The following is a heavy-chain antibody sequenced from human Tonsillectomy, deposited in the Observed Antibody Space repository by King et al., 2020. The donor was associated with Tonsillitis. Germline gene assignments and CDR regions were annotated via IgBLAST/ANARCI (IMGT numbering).Heavy chain of an antibody. CDR3: ARAPRQDNWNYVRWFDP. D-gene: IGHD3-10*02. CDR2: IYYSGSI. Sequence: QLQESGPGLVKPLQTLSLTCTVSGDSISSGGYSWNWIRQTPGKRLEWIGYIYYSGSIYYKSSLKSRLIISIDTSKNQFSLKVSSVTAAGTAVYYCARAPRQDNWNYVRWFDPWGQGTLVTVSS. J-gene: IGHJ5*02. V-gene: IGHV4-30-4*07. CDR1: GDSISSGGYS.